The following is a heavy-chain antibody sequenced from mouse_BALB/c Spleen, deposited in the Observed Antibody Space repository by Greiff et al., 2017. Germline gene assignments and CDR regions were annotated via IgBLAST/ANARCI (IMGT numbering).Heavy chain of an antibody. CDR3: ARRGIWDDHGEAMDY. V-gene: IGHV5-9*03. CDR2: ISSGGGNT. D-gene: IGHD1-1*02. Sequence: DVMLVESGGGLVKPGGSLKLSCAASGFTFSSYTMSWVRQTPEKRLEWVATISSGGGNTYYPDSVKGRFTISRDNDRNILYLQMSSLRSEDTAMYYCARRGIWDDHGEAMDYWGQGTSVTVSS. CDR1: GFTFSSYT. J-gene: IGHJ4*01.